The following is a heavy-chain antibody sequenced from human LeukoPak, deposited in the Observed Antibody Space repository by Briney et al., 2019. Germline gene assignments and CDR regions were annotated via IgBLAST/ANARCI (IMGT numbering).Heavy chain of an antibody. CDR2: INPAGSST. D-gene: IGHD1-26*01. CDR1: GFTFSSDW. V-gene: IGHV3-74*01. CDR3: ARGVRGSYGTHL. J-gene: IGHJ5*02. Sequence: GGSLRLSCAASGFTFSSDWMHWVRQAPGQGLVWVSRINPAGSSTNYADSVKGRFTISRDNAMNTLYLHLNSLRAEDTAVYYCARGVRGSYGTHLWGQGTLVTVSS.